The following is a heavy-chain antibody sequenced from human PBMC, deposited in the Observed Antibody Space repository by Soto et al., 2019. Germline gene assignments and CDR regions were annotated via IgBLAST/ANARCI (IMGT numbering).Heavy chain of an antibody. CDR3: ARSGYCSTGKFSSFDY. CDR2: INGDGTTT. J-gene: IGHJ4*02. Sequence: EAQLVESGGGLVQPGGSLRLSCAASGFTFSGYWMHWVRQAPERGLVWVSRINGDGTTTHYADSVKGRFTISRDNAKNTLYLQMNSLRADDTAVYFCARSGYCSTGKFSSFDYWGQGTLVTVSS. V-gene: IGHV3-74*01. D-gene: IGHD2-15*01. CDR1: GFTFSGYW.